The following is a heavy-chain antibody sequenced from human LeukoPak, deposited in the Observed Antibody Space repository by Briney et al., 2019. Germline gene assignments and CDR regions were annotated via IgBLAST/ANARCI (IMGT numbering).Heavy chain of an antibody. CDR2: ISYDGSNK. J-gene: IGHJ5*02. D-gene: IGHD6-19*01. CDR1: GFTFNHYA. V-gene: IGHV3-30-3*01. CDR3: ARGGIAVAGGFDP. Sequence: PGGSLRLSCAASGFTFNHYAMNWVRQAPGKGLEWAAVISYDGSNKYDADSVKGRFTISRDNSKNTLYLQMNSLRAEDTAVYYCARGGIAVAGGFDPWGQGTLVIVSS.